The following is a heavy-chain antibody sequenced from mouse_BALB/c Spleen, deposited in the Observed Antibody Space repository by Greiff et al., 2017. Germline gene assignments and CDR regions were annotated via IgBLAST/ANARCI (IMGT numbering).Heavy chain of an antibody. CDR2: ISSGGSYT. J-gene: IGHJ4*01. V-gene: IGHV5-6*01. Sequence: EVQVVESGGDLVKPGGSLKLSCAASGFTFSSYGMSWVRQTPDKRLEWVATISSGGSYTYYPDSVKGRFTISRDNAKNTLYLQMSSLKSEDTAMYYCDRHEGGNYDAMDYWGQGTSVTVSA. CDR3: DRHEGGNYDAMDY. CDR1: GFTFSSYG. D-gene: IGHD2-1*01.